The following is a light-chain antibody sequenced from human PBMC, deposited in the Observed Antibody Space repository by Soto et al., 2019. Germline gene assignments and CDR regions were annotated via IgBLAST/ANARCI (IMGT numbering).Light chain of an antibody. Sequence: QSVLTQPPSASGTPGQRVTISCSGGSSNIGSNSVYWYHQLPGTAPKLLIYRNNQRPSGVPDRFSGSKSGTSASLAISGLRSEDEADYYCAAWDDSLSGVVFGGGTKLTVL. CDR3: AAWDDSLSGVV. CDR1: SSNIGSNS. V-gene: IGLV1-47*01. J-gene: IGLJ2*01. CDR2: RNN.